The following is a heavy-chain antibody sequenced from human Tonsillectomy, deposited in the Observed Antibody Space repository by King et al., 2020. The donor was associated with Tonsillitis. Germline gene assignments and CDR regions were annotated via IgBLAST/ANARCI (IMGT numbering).Heavy chain of an antibody. Sequence: QLQESGPGLVKPSETLSLTCTVSGGSISPFYCSWIRQPPGKGLEWIGYIYYIWSTNYNPSLKIRVTISVDTSKNQFSLRLSSVTAADTAVYYCARSDYYYNGRYYYYYMDVWGKGTTVTVS. V-gene: IGHV4-59*08. J-gene: IGHJ6*03. CDR3: ARSDYYYNGRYYYYYMDV. CDR2: IYYIWST. D-gene: IGHD3-22*01. CDR1: GGSISPFY.